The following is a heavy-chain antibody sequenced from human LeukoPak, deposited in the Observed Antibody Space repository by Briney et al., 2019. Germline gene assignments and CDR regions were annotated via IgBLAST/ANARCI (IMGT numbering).Heavy chain of an antibody. D-gene: IGHD3/OR15-3a*01. Sequence: PGGSLRLSCAASGFTFSSYSMNWVRQAPGKGLEWVSHISSSSAAIYYADSVKGRFTISRDNAKNSLYLQMNSLRAEDSAVYYCVRDSRYSVPGYYTSGDYNHYGMDVWGQGTTVTVSS. J-gene: IGHJ6*02. CDR1: GFTFSSYS. CDR3: VRDSRYSVPGYYTSGDYNHYGMDV. V-gene: IGHV3-48*04. CDR2: ISSSSAAI.